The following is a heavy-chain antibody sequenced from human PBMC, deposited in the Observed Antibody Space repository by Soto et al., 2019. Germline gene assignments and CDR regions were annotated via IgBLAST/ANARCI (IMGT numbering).Heavy chain of an antibody. CDR3: ATAKRGTVSLLAD. V-gene: IGHV1-2*02. CDR2: LNPYSVAT. Sequence: QVQLVQSGAELRKAGASVKVSCKASGYPLSDNHIHWVRQAPGQGLEWMGWLNPYSVATTYAPKYQGRVTLTRDTSLSTSYMELIALKSDVPAVYYCATAKRGTVSLLADWGQGTLVTVSS. CDR1: GYPLSDNH. J-gene: IGHJ4*02. D-gene: IGHD4-4*01.